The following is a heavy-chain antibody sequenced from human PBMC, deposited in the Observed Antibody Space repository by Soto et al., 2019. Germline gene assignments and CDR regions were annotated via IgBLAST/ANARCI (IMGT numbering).Heavy chain of an antibody. CDR1: GFTFRSYG. V-gene: IGHV3-30*18. D-gene: IGHD3-22*01. CDR3: ANLESYYDDSSGYYGIDY. Sequence: PGGPLRLSCAASGFTFRSYGMHWVRQAPGKGLEWVAVISHDGSNKYYADSVKGRFTISRDNSKNTLYLQMNSLRAEDTAVYYCANLESYYDDSSGYYGIDYWGQGTLVTVSS. J-gene: IGHJ4*02. CDR2: ISHDGSNK.